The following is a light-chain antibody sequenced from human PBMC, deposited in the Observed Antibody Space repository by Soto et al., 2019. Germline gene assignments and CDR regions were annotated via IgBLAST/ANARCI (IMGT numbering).Light chain of an antibody. CDR2: HVS. Sequence: QSVLTQPASVSASPGQSISISCSGTSRDVGASKYVSCFQQHPGKVPKLIIYHVSDRPSGVPNRFAGCKSGNTASLTISGLHTEDKSHYYCSSFVNNSVVFGGGTQVTVL. V-gene: IGLV2-14*03. J-gene: IGLJ2*01. CDR1: SRDVGASKY. CDR3: SSFVNNSVV.